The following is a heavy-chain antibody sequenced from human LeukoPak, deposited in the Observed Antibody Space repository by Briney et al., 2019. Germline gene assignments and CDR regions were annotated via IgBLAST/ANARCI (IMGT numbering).Heavy chain of an antibody. CDR2: ITSSGSTI. CDR1: GFTVSSNY. V-gene: IGHV3-48*01. J-gene: IGHJ4*02. CDR3: ARDSDCSGGSCYLEY. Sequence: GGSLRLSCAASGFTVSSNYMSWVRQAPGKGLEWVSYITSSGSTIYYADSVKGRFTISRDNSKNTLYLQMNSLRAEDTAVYYCARDSDCSGGSCYLEYWGQGTLVTVSS. D-gene: IGHD2-15*01.